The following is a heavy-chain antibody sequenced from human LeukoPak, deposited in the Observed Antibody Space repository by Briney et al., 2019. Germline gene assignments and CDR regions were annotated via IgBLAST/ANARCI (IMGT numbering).Heavy chain of an antibody. CDR1: GGSISSGDYY. CDR3: ARGIERSTSWIDH. D-gene: IGHD2-2*01. Sequence: SETLSLTCTVSGGSISSGDYYWSWIRQPPGKGLEWIGYIYYSGSTYYNPSLKSRVTISVDTSKNQFSLKLSSVTAADTAVYYCARGIERSTSWIDHWGQGTLVTVSS. J-gene: IGHJ5*02. CDR2: IYYSGST. V-gene: IGHV4-30-4*01.